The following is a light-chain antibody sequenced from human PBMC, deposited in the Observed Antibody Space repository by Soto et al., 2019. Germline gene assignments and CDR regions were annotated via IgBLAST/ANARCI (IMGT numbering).Light chain of an antibody. CDR1: QSVNNNY. CDR2: GAS. V-gene: IGKV3-20*01. CDR3: QQYDTSLPYT. J-gene: IGKJ4*01. Sequence: EIVLTQSPGTLSLSPGGRATLSCEASQSVNNNYLAWYQHKPGQAPRLLIYGASSRATGIPDRFSGSGSGTDFTPTIRRLEPEDFAVYYCQQYDTSLPYTFGGGTKVEIK.